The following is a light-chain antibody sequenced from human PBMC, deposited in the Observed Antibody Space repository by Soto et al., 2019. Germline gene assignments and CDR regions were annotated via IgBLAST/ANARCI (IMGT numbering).Light chain of an antibody. J-gene: IGKJ3*01. CDR3: QPYNNWPRIT. V-gene: IGKV3-15*01. Sequence: EIVMTQSPATLSVSPGERATLSCRASQSVSSNFAWYQQKPGQAPRLLIYGASIRATGIPATFSGSGSGTEFTLTISSLQSEDFAVYYCQPYNNWPRITFGPGTKVDVK. CDR1: QSVSSN. CDR2: GAS.